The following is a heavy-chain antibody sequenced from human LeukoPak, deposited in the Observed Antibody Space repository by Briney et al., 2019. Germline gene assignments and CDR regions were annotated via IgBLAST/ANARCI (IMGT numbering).Heavy chain of an antibody. CDR1: GFTFNNYG. V-gene: IGHV3-30*18. D-gene: IGHD6-13*01. J-gene: IGHJ4*02. CDR3: AKDSKVAAAGYFFDY. Sequence: GRSLRLSCAASGFTFNNYGMHWVRQAPGKGLEWVAVIATDGRDKKYADSVKGRFTISRDNSKNTLYLEMNSLRPEDTAVYHCAKDSKVAAAGYFFDYWGQGTLITVSS. CDR2: IATDGRDK.